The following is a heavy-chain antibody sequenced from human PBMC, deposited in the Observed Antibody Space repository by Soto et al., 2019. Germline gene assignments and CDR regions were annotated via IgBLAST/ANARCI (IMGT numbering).Heavy chain of an antibody. V-gene: IGHV3-33*01. CDR1: GFTFSSYG. D-gene: IGHD2-15*01. CDR3: GGDSPNYCSGGRCYCNY. Sequence: QVQLVESGGGVVQPGRSLRLSCAASGFTFSSYGMHWVRQAPGKGLEWVAVIWYDGSNKYYADSVKGRFTISRDNSKKTLYLEMNSLRAEETAVYYCGGDSPNYCSGGRCYCNYWGPGTLVTVSS. CDR2: IWYDGSNK. J-gene: IGHJ4*02.